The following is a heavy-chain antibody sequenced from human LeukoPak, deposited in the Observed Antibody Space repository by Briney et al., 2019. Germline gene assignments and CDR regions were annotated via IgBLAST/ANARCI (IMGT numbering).Heavy chain of an antibody. J-gene: IGHJ1*01. CDR3: AKSHPPTVTTEEGEYLQH. CDR1: GFTFSSFG. V-gene: IGHV3-30*18. Sequence: PGGSLRLSCAASGFTFSSFGMHWVRQAPGQGLEWVAVISFDGSNQYYADSVKGRFTIYRDNFKNTVYLQMNSLRAEETVVYYCAKSHPPTVTTEEGEYLQHWGQGTLATVSS. CDR2: ISFDGSNQ. D-gene: IGHD4-17*01.